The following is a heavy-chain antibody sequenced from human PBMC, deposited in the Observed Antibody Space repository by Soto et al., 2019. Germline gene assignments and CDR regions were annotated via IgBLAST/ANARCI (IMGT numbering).Heavy chain of an antibody. D-gene: IGHD4-17*01. CDR2: INVGNGNT. CDR1: GYTFRSSA. Sequence: QVQLVQSGAEVKKPGASVRVSCKASGYTFRSSAIHWVRQAPGQRLEWMGWINVGNGNTKYSEKCEGAAPITGDTSGGSAYWGGSNLRSEDTVVYYCAKENNYGDLRGGGAFDFWGKGKITPFSS. V-gene: IGHV1-3*01. J-gene: IGHJ3*01. CDR3: AKENNYGDLRGGGAFDF.